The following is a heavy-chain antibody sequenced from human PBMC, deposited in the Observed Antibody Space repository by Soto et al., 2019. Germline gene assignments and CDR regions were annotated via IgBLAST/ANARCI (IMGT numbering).Heavy chain of an antibody. CDR2: ISWNSGSL. CDR3: VKTKCSYDISGACYPR. J-gene: IGHJ4*02. CDR1: GFIFDGYP. D-gene: IGHD3-22*01. V-gene: IGHV3-9*01. Sequence: EVQLVESGGGLVQPGRSLRLSCVASGFIFDGYPMNWVRQAPGKGLEWVSGISWNSGSLCYAHSVKGRFTISRDNAKNSLFLQMNSLRVEDTALYYLVKTKCSYDISGACYPRWRPANLVPVSP.